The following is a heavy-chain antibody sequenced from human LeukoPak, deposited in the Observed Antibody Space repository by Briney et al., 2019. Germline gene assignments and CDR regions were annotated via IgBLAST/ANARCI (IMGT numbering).Heavy chain of an antibody. CDR1: GYTFTSYY. V-gene: IGHV1-2*04. CDR3: ARAPLYYDILTGYYPFDY. J-gene: IGHJ4*02. CDR2: INPNSGGT. Sequence: ASVKVSCKASGYTFTSYYMHWVRQAPGQGLEWMGWINPNSGGTNYAQRLQGWVTMTRDTSISTAYMELSRLRSDDTAVYYCARAPLYYDILTGYYPFDYWGQGTLVTVSS. D-gene: IGHD3-9*01.